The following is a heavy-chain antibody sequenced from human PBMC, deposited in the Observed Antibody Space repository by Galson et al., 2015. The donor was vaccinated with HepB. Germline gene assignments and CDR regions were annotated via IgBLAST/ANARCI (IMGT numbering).Heavy chain of an antibody. Sequence: SLRLSCAASGFTLSRYWMHWVRQAPGKGLVWAPRIDNDGTGTSYADSVKGRFTISRDDAKNTLYLQMNSLRGEDTAVYYCTTIFEDHWGQGVLVTVSS. CDR3: TTIFEDH. CDR2: IDNDGTGT. D-gene: IGHD3-3*01. J-gene: IGHJ4*02. CDR1: GFTLSRYW. V-gene: IGHV3-74*01.